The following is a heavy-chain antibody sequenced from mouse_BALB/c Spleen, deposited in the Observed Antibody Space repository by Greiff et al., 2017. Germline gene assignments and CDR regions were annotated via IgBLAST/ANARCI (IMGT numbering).Heavy chain of an antibody. Sequence: QVQLQQSGAELVKPGASVKLSCKTSGYTFTSYWIQWVKQRPGQGLGWIGEIFPGTGTTYYNEKFKGKATLTIDTSSSTAYMQLSSLTSEDSAVYFCARRGLVLDYWGQGTSVTVSS. D-gene: IGHD3-3*01. CDR3: ARRGLVLDY. CDR2: IFPGTGTT. V-gene: IGHV1S132*01. CDR1: GYTFTSYW. J-gene: IGHJ4*01.